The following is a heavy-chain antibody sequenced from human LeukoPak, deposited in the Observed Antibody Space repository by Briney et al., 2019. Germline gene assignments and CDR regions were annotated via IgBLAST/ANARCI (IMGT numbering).Heavy chain of an antibody. CDR1: GGSISSSTYY. CDR3: ARDGGVVYYYDSSGYLAN. V-gene: IGHV4-39*07. J-gene: IGHJ4*02. CDR2: IYYSGST. Sequence: SETLSLTCTVSGGSISSSTYYWGWIRQPPGKGLEWIGNIYYSGSTSYNPSLKSRVTMSVDTSKNQFSLKLSSVTAADTAVYYCARDGGVVYYYDSSGYLANWGQGALVSVSS. D-gene: IGHD3-22*01.